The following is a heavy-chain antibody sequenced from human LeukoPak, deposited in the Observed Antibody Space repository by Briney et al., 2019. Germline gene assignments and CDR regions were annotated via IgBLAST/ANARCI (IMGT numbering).Heavy chain of an antibody. CDR3: ARERGYCNSTSCYAWSSPPLDY. CDR1: GFTFSSYS. Sequence: GGSLRLSCAASGFTFSSYSMNWVRQAPGKGLEWVSYISSSSSTIYYADSVKGRFTISRDNAKNSLYLQMNSLRAEDTAVYYCARERGYCNSTSCYAWSSPPLDYWGQGTLVTVSS. J-gene: IGHJ4*02. CDR2: ISSSSSTI. D-gene: IGHD2-2*01. V-gene: IGHV3-48*01.